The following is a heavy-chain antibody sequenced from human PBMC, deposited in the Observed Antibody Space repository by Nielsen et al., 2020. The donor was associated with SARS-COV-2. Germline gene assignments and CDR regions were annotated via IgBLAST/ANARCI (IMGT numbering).Heavy chain of an antibody. D-gene: IGHD6-6*01. J-gene: IGHJ4*02. V-gene: IGHV3-48*01. CDR3: ARASNGDY. CDR2: ISSSSTI. CDR1: GFTFSSYS. Sequence: GGSLRLSCAASGFTFSSYSMNWVRQAPGKGLEWVSYISSSSTIYYADSVKGRFTISRDNAKNSLYLQMNSLRAEDTAVYYCARASNGDYWGQGTLVTVSS.